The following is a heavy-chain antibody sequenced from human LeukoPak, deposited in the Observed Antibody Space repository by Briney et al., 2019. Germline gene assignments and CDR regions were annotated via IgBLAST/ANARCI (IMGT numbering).Heavy chain of an antibody. CDR2: INPSGGST. Sequence: ASVKVSCKASGYTFTSYYMHWVRQASGQGLEWMGIINPSGGSTSYAQKFQGRVTMARDMSTSTVYMELSSLRSEDTAVYYCGKDIVATGAIDYWGQGTLVTVSS. J-gene: IGHJ4*02. V-gene: IGHV1-46*01. D-gene: IGHD6-13*01. CDR3: GKDIVATGAIDY. CDR1: GYTFTSYY.